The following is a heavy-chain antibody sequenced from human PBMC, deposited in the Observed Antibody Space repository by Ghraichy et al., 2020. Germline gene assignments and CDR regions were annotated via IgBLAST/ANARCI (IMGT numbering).Heavy chain of an antibody. D-gene: IGHD6-13*01. Sequence: GGSLRLSCAASGFTFSNYAMHWVRQAPGKGLEWVAVISYDGSNKYYADSVKGRFTISRDNAKSTLYLQMNSLRAEDTAVYYCARDPKAAGPEYFQHWGQGTLVTVSS. CDR3: ARDPKAAGPEYFQH. V-gene: IGHV3-30*04. J-gene: IGHJ1*01. CDR2: ISYDGSNK. CDR1: GFTFSNYA.